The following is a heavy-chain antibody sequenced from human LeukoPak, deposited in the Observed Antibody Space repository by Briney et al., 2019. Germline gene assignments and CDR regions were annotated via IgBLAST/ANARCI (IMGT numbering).Heavy chain of an antibody. CDR2: ISGSGGST. Sequence: GGSLRLSCAASGFTFSSYAMSWVRQAPGKGLEWVSAISGSGGSTYYAASVKGRFTISRDNSKNTLYLHMNSLRAEDTAVYYCAKAGEGSGYPLLGYWGQGTLVTVSS. CDR1: GFTFSSYA. CDR3: AKAGEGSGYPLLGY. J-gene: IGHJ4*02. D-gene: IGHD3-22*01. V-gene: IGHV3-23*01.